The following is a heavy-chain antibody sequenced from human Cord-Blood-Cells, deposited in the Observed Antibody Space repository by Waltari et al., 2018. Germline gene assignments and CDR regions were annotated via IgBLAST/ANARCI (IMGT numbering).Heavy chain of an antibody. CDR3: ARGGGGDHNWDDAFDI. CDR2: IIPIFGTA. Sequence: QVQLVQSGAEVKKPGSSVKVSCKASGGTFSSYALSWVRQAPGQGLEWRGGIIPIFGTANYAQKFQGRVTITADKSTSTAYMELSSLRSEDTAVYYCARGGGGDHNWDDAFDIWGQGTMVTVSS. V-gene: IGHV1-69*06. J-gene: IGHJ3*02. CDR1: GGTFSSYA. D-gene: IGHD1-20*01.